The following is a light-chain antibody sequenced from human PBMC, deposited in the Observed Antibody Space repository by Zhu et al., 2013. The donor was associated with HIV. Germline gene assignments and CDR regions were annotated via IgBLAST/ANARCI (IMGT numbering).Light chain of an antibody. V-gene: IGKV4-1*01. CDR1: QSLLYTSNNKNL. Sequence: DIVMTQSPDSLAVSLGEGATISCKSSQSLLYTSNNKNLLAWFQQKPGQPPRLLISWASTRQSGVPDRFSGSGSGTDFTLTISSLQPEDFATYFCQQSYTLPELSFGGGTTVEIK. J-gene: IGKJ4*01. CDR2: WAS. CDR3: QQSYTLPELS.